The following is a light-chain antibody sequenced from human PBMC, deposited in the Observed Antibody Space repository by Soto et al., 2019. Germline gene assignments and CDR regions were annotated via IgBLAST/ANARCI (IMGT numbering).Light chain of an antibody. CDR1: SSNIGSNA. J-gene: IGLJ2*01. V-gene: IGLV1-44*01. Sequence: QSVLTQPPSASGTPGQRVTISCSGRSSNIGSNALNWYQQLPGTAPKLLIYSHNQRPSGVPDRFSGSKSGTSASLAISGLQSEDEADYYCAAWDDSLNGVVFGGGTKLTVL. CDR3: AAWDDSLNGVV. CDR2: SHN.